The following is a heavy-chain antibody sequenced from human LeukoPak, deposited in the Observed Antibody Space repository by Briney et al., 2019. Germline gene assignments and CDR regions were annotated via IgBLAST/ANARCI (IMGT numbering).Heavy chain of an antibody. Sequence: GRSLRLSCAAYGFTFSSYGMHWVRQAPGKGLEWVAVIWYDGSNKYYADSVKGRFTISRDNSKNTLYLQMNSLRAEDTAVYYCAKDRNPTIFGLSADYWGQGTLVTVSS. CDR3: AKDRNPTIFGLSADY. D-gene: IGHD3-3*01. CDR2: IWYDGSNK. CDR1: GFTFSSYG. J-gene: IGHJ4*02. V-gene: IGHV3-33*06.